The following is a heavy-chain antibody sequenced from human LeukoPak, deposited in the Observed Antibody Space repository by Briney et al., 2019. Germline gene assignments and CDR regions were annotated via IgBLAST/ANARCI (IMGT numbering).Heavy chain of an antibody. J-gene: IGHJ4*02. CDR2: IYYSGST. V-gene: IGHV4-59*08. CDR3: ARHGVWSGHFDY. Sequence: SETLSLTCTVSGGSISSYYWSWIRQPPGKGLAWIGYIYYSGSTNYNPSLKSRVTISVDTSKNQFSLKLSSVTAADTAVYYCARHGVWSGHFDYWGQGTLVTVSS. D-gene: IGHD3-3*01. CDR1: GGSISSYY.